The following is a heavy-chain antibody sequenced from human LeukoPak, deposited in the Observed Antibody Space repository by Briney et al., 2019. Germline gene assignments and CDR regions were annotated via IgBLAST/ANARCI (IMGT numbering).Heavy chain of an antibody. J-gene: IGHJ5*02. CDR3: ARRKPPLAFDP. Sequence: SVKVSCKASGCTFSSYAISWVRQAPGQGLEWMGGSISIFGTANYAQKFHGRGTITADESTSTAYMELSSLRSEDTVVDDCARRKPPLAFDPWGHGTLVTVSS. CDR2: SISIFGTA. V-gene: IGHV1-69*13. CDR1: GCTFSSYA. D-gene: IGHD6-6*01.